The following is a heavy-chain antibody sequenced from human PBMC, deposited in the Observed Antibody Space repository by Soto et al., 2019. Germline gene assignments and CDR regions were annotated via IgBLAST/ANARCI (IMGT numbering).Heavy chain of an antibody. CDR2: IIPISGTA. D-gene: IGHD2-2*01. V-gene: IGHV1-69*13. CDR3: ARSQGSSTSLEIYYYYYYGMDV. Sequence: SVKVSCKASGGTFSSYAISWVRQAPGQGLEWMGGIIPISGTANYAQKFQGKVTITADESTSTAYMELSSLRSEDTAVYYCARSQGSSTSLEIYYYYYYGMDVWGQGTTVTVSS. J-gene: IGHJ6*02. CDR1: GGTFSSYA.